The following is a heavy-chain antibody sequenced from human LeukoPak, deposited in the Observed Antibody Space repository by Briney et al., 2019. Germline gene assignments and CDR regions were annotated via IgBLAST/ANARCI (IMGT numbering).Heavy chain of an antibody. D-gene: IGHD6-25*01. V-gene: IGHV3-11*01. CDR3: ARDRTSRYGMDV. CDR1: GFTFSDYY. J-gene: IGHJ6*02. Sequence: GGSLRLSCAASGFTFSDYYMSWIRQAPGKGLEWVSSISTSGSTIYYADSVKGRFTISRDNAKNSLFLQMNSLRAEDTAVYYCARDRTSRYGMDVWGQGTTVTVSS. CDR2: ISTSGSTI.